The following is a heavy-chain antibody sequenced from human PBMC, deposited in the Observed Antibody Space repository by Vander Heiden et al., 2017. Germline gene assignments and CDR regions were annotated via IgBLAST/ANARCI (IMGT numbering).Heavy chain of an antibody. J-gene: IGHJ6*02. Sequence: EVQLVESGGGLVQPGGSRRLSCAASGFTFSHYFIHWVRQAPGKGLVWVSNSNGDGSTTNYADSVKGRFTISRDNAKNTLYLQMNNLRAEDTAVYYCARGNYGMDVWGQGTTVTVS. V-gene: IGHV3-74*01. CDR2: SNGDGSTT. CDR1: GFTFSHYF. CDR3: ARGNYGMDV.